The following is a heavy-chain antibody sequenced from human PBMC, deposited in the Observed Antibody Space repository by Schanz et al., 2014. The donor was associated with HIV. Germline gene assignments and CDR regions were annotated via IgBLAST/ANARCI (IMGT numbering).Heavy chain of an antibody. Sequence: QVQLVQSGAEVKKPGASVKVSCKASGYTFTSYGINWVRQAPGQGLEWMGWISGYIGNTNYAQNLQGRVTMTADTFTSTAYMELRSLTSDDTAVYYCAREKVGILADYTPNGMDVWGQGTTVTVSS. D-gene: IGHD3-9*01. V-gene: IGHV1-18*01. CDR2: ISGYIGNT. CDR1: GYTFTSYG. CDR3: AREKVGILADYTPNGMDV. J-gene: IGHJ6*02.